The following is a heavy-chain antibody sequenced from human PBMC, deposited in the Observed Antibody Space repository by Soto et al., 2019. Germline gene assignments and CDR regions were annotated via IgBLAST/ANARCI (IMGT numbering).Heavy chain of an antibody. CDR3: AKDLGDSSADDGAGY. CDR1: GFTFSTYD. CDR2: ISSDGSNE. Sequence: QVQLVESGGGVVQPGRSLRLSCAASGFTFSTYDMHWVRQAPGKGLEWVAVISSDGSNEYYADSVKGRFTISRDNSKNTLYVQMNSLRAEDTAVYYCAKDLGDSSADDGAGYWGQGTLVTVSS. V-gene: IGHV3-30*18. D-gene: IGHD6-25*01. J-gene: IGHJ4*02.